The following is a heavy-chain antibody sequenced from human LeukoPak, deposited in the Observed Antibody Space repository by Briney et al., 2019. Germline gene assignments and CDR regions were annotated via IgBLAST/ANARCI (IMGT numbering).Heavy chain of an antibody. Sequence: GGSLRLSCAASGFTFDDYAMHWVRQAPGKGLEWVSGISWNSGSIGYADSVKGRFTISRDNAKNSPYLQMNSLRAEDTALYYCAKAGMIQLWVENWFDPWGQGTLVTVSS. D-gene: IGHD5-18*01. CDR1: GFTFDDYA. J-gene: IGHJ5*02. V-gene: IGHV3-9*01. CDR2: ISWNSGSI. CDR3: AKAGMIQLWVENWFDP.